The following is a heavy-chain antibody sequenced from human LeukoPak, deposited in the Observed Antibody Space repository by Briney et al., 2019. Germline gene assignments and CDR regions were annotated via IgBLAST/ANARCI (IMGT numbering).Heavy chain of an antibody. D-gene: IGHD2-15*01. CDR1: GGSISSGSYY. Sequence: SETLSLTCTVSGGSISSGSYYWSWIRQPAGEGLEWIGRIYTSGSTNYNPSLKSRVTISVDTSKNQFSLKLSSVTAADTAVYYCARGNFFCSGGSCTSAFDIWGQGTMVTVSS. J-gene: IGHJ3*02. V-gene: IGHV4-61*02. CDR2: IYTSGST. CDR3: ARGNFFCSGGSCTSAFDI.